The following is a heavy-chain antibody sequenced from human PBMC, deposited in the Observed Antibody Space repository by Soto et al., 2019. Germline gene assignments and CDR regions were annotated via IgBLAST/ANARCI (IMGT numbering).Heavy chain of an antibody. CDR2: ISAYNGNT. J-gene: IGHJ6*02. CDR1: GYTFTSYG. D-gene: IGHD2-2*01. V-gene: IGHV1-18*04. Sequence: ASVKVSGKASGYTFTSYGISWGRQAPGQGLEWMGWISAYNGNTNYAQKLQGRVTMTTDTSTSTAYMELRSLRSDDTAVYDCARVGIVVVPAADYYYYGMDVWGQGTTVTVSS. CDR3: ARVGIVVVPAADYYYYGMDV.